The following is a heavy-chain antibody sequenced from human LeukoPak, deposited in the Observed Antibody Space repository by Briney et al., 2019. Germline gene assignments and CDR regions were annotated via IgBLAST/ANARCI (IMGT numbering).Heavy chain of an antibody. CDR2: INPNSGST. D-gene: IGHD3-9*01. J-gene: IGHJ4*02. Sequence: GASVKVSCKASGYIFTGYHMHWVRQAPGQGLEWMGWINPNSGSTNYAQKFQGRVTMTTDTSTSTAYMELRSLRSDDTAVYYCARRISDILTGYYFDYWGQGTLVTVSS. V-gene: IGHV1-2*02. CDR1: GYIFTGYH. CDR3: ARRISDILTGYYFDY.